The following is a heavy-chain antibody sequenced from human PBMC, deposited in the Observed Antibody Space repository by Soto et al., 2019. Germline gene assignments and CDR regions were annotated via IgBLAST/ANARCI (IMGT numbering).Heavy chain of an antibody. D-gene: IGHD1-26*01. CDR1: GFTFSSYS. J-gene: IGHJ6*02. CDR3: ARDSPELGAGGMDV. Sequence: NPGGSLRLSCAASGFTFSSYSMNWVRQAPGKGLEWVSSISSSSSYIYYADSVKGRFTISRDNAKNSLYLQMNSLRAEDTAVYYCARDSPELGAGGMDVWGQGTTVTVSS. V-gene: IGHV3-21*01. CDR2: ISSSSSYI.